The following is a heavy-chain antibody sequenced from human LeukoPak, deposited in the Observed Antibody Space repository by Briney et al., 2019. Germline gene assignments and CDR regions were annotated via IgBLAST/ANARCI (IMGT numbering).Heavy chain of an antibody. Sequence: PSETLSLTCTVSGGSLSSYYWSWIGQPPGKGLEGLGYIYYSGSTNYNPSLKSRDTISVDTSKNQFSLKLSSVTAADTAVYYCARAPAAISPFDYWGQGTLVTVSS. CDR1: GGSLSSYY. V-gene: IGHV4-59*01. CDR3: ARAPAAISPFDY. CDR2: IYYSGST. D-gene: IGHD2-2*02. J-gene: IGHJ4*02.